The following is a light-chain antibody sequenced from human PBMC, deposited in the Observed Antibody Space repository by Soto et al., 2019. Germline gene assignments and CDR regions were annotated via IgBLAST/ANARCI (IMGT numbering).Light chain of an antibody. J-gene: IGLJ1*01. CDR2: TND. CDR3: AAWDDSLDGYV. Sequence: QSVLTQPPSASGTPGQRVTISCSGRSSNIGVNTVTWYQQLPRAAPKVLIHTNDQRPSGVPDRFSASKSGTSASLAISGLRYEDEADYYCAAWDDSLDGYVFGTGTKLTVL. CDR1: SSNIGVNT. V-gene: IGLV1-44*01.